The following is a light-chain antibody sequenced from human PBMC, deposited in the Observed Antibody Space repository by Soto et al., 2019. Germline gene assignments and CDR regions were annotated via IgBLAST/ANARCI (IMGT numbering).Light chain of an antibody. CDR1: SSDVGIYNS. CDR2: EVT. J-gene: IGLJ1*01. CDR3: SSFTSNRIYV. V-gene: IGLV2-8*01. Sequence: QSVLTQPPSASGSPGQSVTISCTGTSSDVGIYNSVSWYQQHPGKAPKLIIYEVTKRPSGVPDRFSGSKSGNTASLTVSGLQAEDEADYYCSSFTSNRIYVFGPGTKVTVL.